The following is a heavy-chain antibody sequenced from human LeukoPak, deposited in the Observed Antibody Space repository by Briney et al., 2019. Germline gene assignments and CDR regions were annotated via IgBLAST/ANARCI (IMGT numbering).Heavy chain of an antibody. CDR3: ARYYGSGSYYLYGMDV. Sequence: PSETLSLTCTVSGGSISSYYWSWIRQPPGKGLEWIGYIYYSGSTNYNPSLKSRVTISVDTSKNQFSLKLSSVTAADTAVYYCARYYGSGSYYLYGMDVWGQGTTVTVSS. J-gene: IGHJ6*02. D-gene: IGHD3-10*01. CDR2: IYYSGST. CDR1: GGSISSYY. V-gene: IGHV4-59*01.